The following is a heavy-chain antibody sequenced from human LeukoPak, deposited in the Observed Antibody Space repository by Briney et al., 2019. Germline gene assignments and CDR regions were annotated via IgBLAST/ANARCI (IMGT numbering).Heavy chain of an antibody. J-gene: IGHJ4*02. Sequence: GGSLRLSCAASGFTFSTYSMNWVRQAPGKGLEWVSYISSSSSTIYYADSVKGRFTISRDNAKNSLYLQMSSLRAEDTAVYYCARGPQKNGHSSGYPGYFDYWGQGTLVTVSS. CDR2: ISSSSSTI. D-gene: IGHD3-22*01. CDR1: GFTFSTYS. V-gene: IGHV3-48*01. CDR3: ARGPQKNGHSSGYPGYFDY.